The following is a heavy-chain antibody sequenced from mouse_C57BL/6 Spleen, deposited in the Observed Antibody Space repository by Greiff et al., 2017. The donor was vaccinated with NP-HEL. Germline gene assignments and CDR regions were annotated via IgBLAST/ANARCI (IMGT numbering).Heavy chain of an antibody. Sequence: EVKLVESGPELVKPGASVKISCKASGYSFTDYNMNWVKQSNGKSLEWIGVINPNYGTTSYNQKFKGKATLTVDQSSSTAYMQLNSLTSEDSAVYYCARSITTVVDLYWYFDVWGTGTTVTVSS. CDR1: GYSFTDYN. J-gene: IGHJ1*03. D-gene: IGHD1-1*01. V-gene: IGHV1-39*01. CDR2: INPNYGTT. CDR3: ARSITTVVDLYWYFDV.